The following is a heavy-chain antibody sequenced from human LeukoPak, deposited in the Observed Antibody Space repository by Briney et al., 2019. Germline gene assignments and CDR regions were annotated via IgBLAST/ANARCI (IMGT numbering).Heavy chain of an antibody. J-gene: IGHJ6*02. CDR1: GGSMSNSY. CDR2: TYVSGTT. D-gene: IGHD3-22*01. Sequence: SETLSLTCTVSGGSMSNSYLTWVRQPAGKGLEWIGRTYVSGTTNYNPSLRSRVTMSIDTSKNQFSLRLNSVTAADTAVYYCARENYYYSSGYSEGMDVWGQGTTVTVS. CDR3: ARENYYYSSGYSEGMDV. V-gene: IGHV4-4*07.